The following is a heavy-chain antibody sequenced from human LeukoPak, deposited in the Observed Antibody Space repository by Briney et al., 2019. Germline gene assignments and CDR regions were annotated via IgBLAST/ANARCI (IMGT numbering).Heavy chain of an antibody. V-gene: IGHV4-4*02. J-gene: IGHJ4*02. D-gene: IGHD1-14*01. CDR1: GDSIGSSNW. Sequence: SETLSLTCAVSGDSIGSSNWWSWVRQPPGKGLEWIGEIYHSGDTYYTPSLKSRVTILVDKSKNHFSLNLSSVTAADTAVYYCARTPTHSGTNIYFDYWGQGTLVTVSS. CDR3: ARTPTHSGTNIYFDY. CDR2: IYHSGDT.